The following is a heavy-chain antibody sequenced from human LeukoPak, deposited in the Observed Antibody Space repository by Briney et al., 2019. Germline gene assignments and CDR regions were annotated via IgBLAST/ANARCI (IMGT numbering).Heavy chain of an antibody. J-gene: IGHJ5*02. CDR2: IYYSGST. CDR3: ARVPRLSPLGNWFDP. CDR1: GGSISSSSYY. V-gene: IGHV4-39*07. Sequence: SETLSLTCTVSGGSISSSSYYLVLIRQPPGKGLEGIGSIYYSGSTYYNPSLKSRVTISGDTSKNQFSLKLSSVTAADTAVYYCARVPRLSPLGNWFDPWGQGTLVTVSS.